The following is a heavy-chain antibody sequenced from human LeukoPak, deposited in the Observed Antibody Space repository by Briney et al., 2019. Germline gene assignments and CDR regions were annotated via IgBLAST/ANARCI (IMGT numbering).Heavy chain of an antibody. J-gene: IGHJ3*02. D-gene: IGHD6-13*01. CDR3: ARSSRWSGDAFDI. Sequence: SETLSLTCAVYGGSFSGYYWGWIRQPPGKGLEWIGSIYYSGSTYYNPSLKSRVTISVDTSKNQFSLKLGSVTAADTAVYYCARSSRWSGDAFDIWGQGTMVTVSS. V-gene: IGHV4-34*01. CDR2: IYYSGST. CDR1: GGSFSGYY.